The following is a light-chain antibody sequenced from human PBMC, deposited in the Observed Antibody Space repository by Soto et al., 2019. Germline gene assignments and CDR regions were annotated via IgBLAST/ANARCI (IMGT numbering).Light chain of an antibody. CDR3: MLSYSGAWV. CDR2: DTN. J-gene: IGLJ3*02. CDR1: AGAVTSGHY. V-gene: IGLV7-46*01. Sequence: QAVVTQEPSLTLSPGGTVTLTCGSSAGAVTSGHYPYWFQQEPGQAPRTLIYDTNNKHSWTPARFSGSLLGGKAALTLSGAQPEDEADYYCMLSYSGAWVFGGGTKLTVL.